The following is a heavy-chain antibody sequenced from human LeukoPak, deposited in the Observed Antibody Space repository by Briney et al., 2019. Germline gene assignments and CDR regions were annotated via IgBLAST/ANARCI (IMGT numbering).Heavy chain of an antibody. CDR3: ARAFPPLRTSAAGDY. CDR1: GFSFSDYD. J-gene: IGHJ4*02. CDR2: ISGSSSHR. D-gene: IGHD6-25*01. V-gene: IGHV3-21*06. Sequence: AGGSLRLSCTASGFSFSDYDMNWVRLAPGKGLEWVSSISGSSSHRYYADSAKGRFTISRDNAKNSLYLQMNSLRAEDTAVYYCARAFPPLRTSAAGDYWGQGALVTVSS.